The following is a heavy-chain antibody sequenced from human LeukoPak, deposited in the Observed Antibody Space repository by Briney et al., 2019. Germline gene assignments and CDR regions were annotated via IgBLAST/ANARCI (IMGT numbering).Heavy chain of an antibody. CDR1: GFTFSSYA. Sequence: GGSLRLSCAASGFTFSSYAMNWVRQAPGKGLEWVSTISGSGGSTNYAVSVKGRFTISRDNSKSTLSLHLDNLRAEDTAIYYCSRQSRTAASAPFDSWGQGTLVTVSS. V-gene: IGHV3-23*01. D-gene: IGHD2-21*02. CDR3: SRQSRTAASAPFDS. J-gene: IGHJ4*02. CDR2: ISGSGGST.